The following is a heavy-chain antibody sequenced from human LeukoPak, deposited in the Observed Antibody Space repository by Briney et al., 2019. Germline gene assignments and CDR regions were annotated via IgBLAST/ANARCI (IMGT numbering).Heavy chain of an antibody. CDR1: GGTFSSYA. D-gene: IGHD3-3*01. CDR2: IIPIFGTA. V-gene: IGHV1-69*01. J-gene: IGHJ5*02. Sequence: SVKVSCKASGGTFSSYAISWVRQAPGQELEWMGGIIPIFGTANYAQKFQGRVTITADESTSTAYMELSSLRSEDTAVYYCARELRFLEWYWFDPWGQGTLVTVSS. CDR3: ARELRFLEWYWFDP.